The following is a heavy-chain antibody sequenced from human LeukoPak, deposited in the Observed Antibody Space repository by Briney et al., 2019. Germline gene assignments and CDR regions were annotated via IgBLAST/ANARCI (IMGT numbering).Heavy chain of an antibody. CDR1: GGTFSSYA. V-gene: IGHV1-69*13. J-gene: IGHJ5*02. CDR3: ARGEVEPLGGNWLVHWFDP. D-gene: IGHD6-19*01. CDR2: IIPIFGTA. Sequence: SVNLSCKASGGTFSSYAISWVRQAPGQALEWMGGIIPIFGTANHAQKFQGRVTIPAAEYTSTAYMELSSLRSEDTAMYYCARGEVEPLGGNWLVHWFDPWGQGTLVTVSS.